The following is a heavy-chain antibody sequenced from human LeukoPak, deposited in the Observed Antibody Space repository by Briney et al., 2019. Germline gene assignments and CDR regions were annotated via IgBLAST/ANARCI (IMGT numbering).Heavy chain of an antibody. CDR3: AKEGYYYDSSGYYYFDY. D-gene: IGHD3-22*01. V-gene: IGHV3-23*01. Sequence: PGGSLRLSCAASGFTFSSYAMSWVRQAPGKGLEWVSAISGSGGSTYYADSVKGRFTTSRDNSKNTLYLQMNSLRAEDTAVYYCAKEGYYYDSSGYYYFDYWGQGTLVTVSS. J-gene: IGHJ4*02. CDR1: GFTFSSYA. CDR2: ISGSGGST.